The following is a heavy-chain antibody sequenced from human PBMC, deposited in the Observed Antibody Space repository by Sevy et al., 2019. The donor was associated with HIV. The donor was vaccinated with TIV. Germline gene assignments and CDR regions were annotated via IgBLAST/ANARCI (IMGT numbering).Heavy chain of an antibody. CDR1: GFTFSSYG. CDR2: ISYDGSNK. J-gene: IGHJ4*02. Sequence: GGSLRLSCAASGFTFSSYGMHWVRQAPGKGLEWVAVISYDGSNKYYADSVKGRFTISRDNSKNTLYLQMNSLRAEDTAVYYCAKDLSGSGWEGDYWGQGTRVTVSS. D-gene: IGHD6-19*01. CDR3: AKDLSGSGWEGDY. V-gene: IGHV3-30*18.